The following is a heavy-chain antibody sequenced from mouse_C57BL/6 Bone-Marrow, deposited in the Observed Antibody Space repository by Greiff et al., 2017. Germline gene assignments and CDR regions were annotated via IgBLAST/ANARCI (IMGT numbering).Heavy chain of an antibody. CDR3: ARSQVVYFDY. CDR1: GFTFTDYY. CDR2: IRNKANGYTT. D-gene: IGHD1-1*01. Sequence: EVHLVESGGGLVQPGGSLSLSCAASGFTFTDYYMSWVRQPPGKALEWVGFIRNKANGYTTEYSASVKGRFTISRDNSQSILYLQMNALRAEDSATYYCARSQVVYFDYWGQGTTLTVSS. J-gene: IGHJ2*01. V-gene: IGHV7-3*01.